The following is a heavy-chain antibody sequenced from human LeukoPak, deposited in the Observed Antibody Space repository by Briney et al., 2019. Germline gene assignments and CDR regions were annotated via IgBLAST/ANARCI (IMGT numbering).Heavy chain of an antibody. V-gene: IGHV3-21*01. J-gene: IGHJ4*02. CDR2: ISSSSSYI. CDR3: ARDRGSSWGNVDY. D-gene: IGHD6-13*01. CDR1: GFTFSTYS. Sequence: GGSLRLSCAASGFTFSTYSMNRVRQAPGKGLEWVSSISSSSSYIYYADSVKGRFTISRDNAKNSLYLQMNSLRAEDTAVYYCARDRGSSWGNVDYWGQGTLVTVSS.